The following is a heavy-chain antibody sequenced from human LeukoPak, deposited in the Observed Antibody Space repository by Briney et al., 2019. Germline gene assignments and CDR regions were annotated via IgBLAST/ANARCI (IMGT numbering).Heavy chain of an antibody. Sequence: GGSLRLSCATSGLNFSDYYMSWIRQAPGKGLEWVSYISNSGSIISYADSVKSRFTISRDNTKNSLSLQMNSLRAEGTAMYYCAREGGHFYDYWGQGALVTVSS. CDR3: AREGGHFYDY. CDR1: GLNFSDYY. V-gene: IGHV3-11*01. D-gene: IGHD1-26*01. J-gene: IGHJ4*02. CDR2: ISNSGSII.